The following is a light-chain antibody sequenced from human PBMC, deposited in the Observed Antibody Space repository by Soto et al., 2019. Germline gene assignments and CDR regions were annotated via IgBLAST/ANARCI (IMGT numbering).Light chain of an antibody. V-gene: IGKV3-15*01. CDR1: QSVSSN. Sequence: EIVMTQSPATLSVSPGERATLSCRASQSVSSNLAWYQQKPGQAPRLLIYGESTRATGIPARFSRSGSGKEFTLTISSLQSEDFAVYYCQQYNNWPPLTFGGGTKVEIK. CDR2: GES. J-gene: IGKJ4*01. CDR3: QQYNNWPPLT.